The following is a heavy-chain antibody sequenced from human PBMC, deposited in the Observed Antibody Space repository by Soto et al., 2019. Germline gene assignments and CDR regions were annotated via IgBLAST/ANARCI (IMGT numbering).Heavy chain of an antibody. CDR1: GFTFTNYA. V-gene: IGHV3-23*01. CDR3: AYFTALNYYYGMDV. D-gene: IGHD1-26*01. J-gene: IGHJ6*02. CDR2: ISGSGSST. Sequence: EVQLLESGGGLVQPGGSLRLSCAASGFTFTNYAMSWVRQAPGKGLEWVSAISGSGSSTYYADSVKGRFTISRDNSENTLFLQMNSRRAEATAVYYCAYFTALNYYYGMDVWGQGTTVTVSS.